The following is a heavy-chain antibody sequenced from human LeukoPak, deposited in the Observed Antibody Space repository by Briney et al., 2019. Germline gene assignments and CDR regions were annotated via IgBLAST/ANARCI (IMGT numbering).Heavy chain of an antibody. CDR2: INHSGST. D-gene: IGHD4-11*01. CDR3: AKSNDNRNYGGGPQEYYYGMDV. V-gene: IGHV4-34*01. Sequence: SETLSLTCAVYGGSFSGYYWSWIRQPPGKGLEWIGEINHSGSTNYNPSLKSRVTISVDTSKNQFSLKLSSVTAADTAVYYCAKSNDNRNYGGGPQEYYYGMDVWGQGTTVTVSS. J-gene: IGHJ6*02. CDR1: GGSFSGYY.